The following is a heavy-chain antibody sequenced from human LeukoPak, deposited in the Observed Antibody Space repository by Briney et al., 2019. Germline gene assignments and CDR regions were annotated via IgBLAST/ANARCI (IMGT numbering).Heavy chain of an antibody. CDR2: IHYSGRT. J-gene: IGHJ3*02. D-gene: IGHD2-15*01. Sequence: PSETLSLTCTVSGGPISSSSYYWGWIRQPPGKRLEWIGSIHYSGRTYDNPSLKSRVTISLDTSKNHFSLKLSSVTAADTAVYYCARPLGYCSGGSCYGDAFDIWGQGTMVTVPS. CDR1: GGPISSSSYY. CDR3: ARPLGYCSGGSCYGDAFDI. V-gene: IGHV4-39*02.